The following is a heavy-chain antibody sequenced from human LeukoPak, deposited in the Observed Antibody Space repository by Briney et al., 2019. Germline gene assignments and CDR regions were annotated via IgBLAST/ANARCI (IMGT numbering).Heavy chain of an antibody. D-gene: IGHD1-14*01. CDR1: GFTFGGYG. CDR2: IAYDGSRA. Sequence: GGSLRLSCAGSGFTFGGYGMHWFRQTPGKGLEWVAVIAYDGSRAFYADSVKGRFTISRDNSKNTMSVQMDDLRAEDTAVYYYSRYNNDHFDYWGQGTLVTVSS. V-gene: IGHV3-33*01. J-gene: IGHJ4*02. CDR3: SRYNNDHFDY.